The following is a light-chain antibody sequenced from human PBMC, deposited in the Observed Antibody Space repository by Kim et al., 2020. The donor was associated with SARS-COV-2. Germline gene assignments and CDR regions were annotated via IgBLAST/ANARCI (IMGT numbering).Light chain of an antibody. V-gene: IGLV2-23*02. J-gene: IGLJ2*01. CDR3: CSYGTTTTFDVL. Sequence: SITNSYTGTSGEVGGNNLVAWYQQFPGKAPKIMIYEVTKRHSGVSNRFSGSKSGNTASLTISGLQAEDEADYYCCSYGTTTTFDVLFGGGTKVTVL. CDR1: SGEVGGNNL. CDR2: EVT.